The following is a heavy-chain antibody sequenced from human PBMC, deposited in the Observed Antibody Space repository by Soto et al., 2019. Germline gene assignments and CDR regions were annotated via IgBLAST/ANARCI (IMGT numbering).Heavy chain of an antibody. CDR2: IHYSGYT. V-gene: IGHV4-59*01. CDR1: DGAISTYY. J-gene: IGHJ4*02. Sequence: QVQLQESGPGLVKPSETLSLTCTVSDGAISTYYWHWIRQPPGKGLEWIGYIHYSGYTSYNPSLKSRVTLSVDTSKNQFSVRLHSVTAANTAVYYCAREYSSLEYWGQGALVTVS. D-gene: IGHD4-4*01. CDR3: AREYSSLEY.